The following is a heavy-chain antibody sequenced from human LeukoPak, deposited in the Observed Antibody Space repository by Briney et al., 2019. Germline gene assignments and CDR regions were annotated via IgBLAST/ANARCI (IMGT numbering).Heavy chain of an antibody. Sequence: SGGSLRLSCVASGFTVSSKYMSWVRQAPGKGLEWVSVIYSGGSTYYADSVKGRFTISRDNAKNSLYLQMNSLRAEDTAVYYCASGLLGYCSGGSCYSDFDYWGQGTLVTVSS. D-gene: IGHD2-15*01. CDR3: ASGLLGYCSGGSCYSDFDY. CDR2: IYSGGST. J-gene: IGHJ4*02. V-gene: IGHV3-66*01. CDR1: GFTVSSKY.